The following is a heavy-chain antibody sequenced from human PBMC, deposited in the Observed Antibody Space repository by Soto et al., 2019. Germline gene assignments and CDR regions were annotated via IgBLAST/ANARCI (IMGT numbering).Heavy chain of an antibody. CDR1: GYSFTNYG. Sequence: QVQLVQSGAEVRKPGASVKVSCKASGYSFTNYGISWVRQAPGQGLEWMGWISAYNGNTKFAQKVQGRVTMATDTSTTTAYMERRRLRSDDTAVFYCARDFRPQNAVATLRVEYWGQGHRVTVSS. V-gene: IGHV1-18*01. CDR2: ISAYNGNT. D-gene: IGHD5-12*01. J-gene: IGHJ4*02. CDR3: ARDFRPQNAVATLRVEY.